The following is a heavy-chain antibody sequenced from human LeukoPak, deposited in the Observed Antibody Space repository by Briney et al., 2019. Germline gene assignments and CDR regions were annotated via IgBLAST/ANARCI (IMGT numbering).Heavy chain of an antibody. D-gene: IGHD5-18*01. CDR3: ARVVDTAMVNDYGMDV. CDR2: IYYSGST. Sequence: SSETLSLTCTVSGGSVSSGSYYWSWIRQPPGKGLEWSGYIYYSGSTNYNPSLKSRVTISVDTSKNKFSLKLSSVTAADTAVYYCARVVDTAMVNDYGMDVWGQGTTVTVSS. CDR1: GGSVSSGSYY. V-gene: IGHV4-61*01. J-gene: IGHJ6*02.